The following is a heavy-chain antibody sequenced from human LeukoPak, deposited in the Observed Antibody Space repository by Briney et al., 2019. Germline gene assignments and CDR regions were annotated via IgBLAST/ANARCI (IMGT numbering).Heavy chain of an antibody. D-gene: IGHD3-16*01. V-gene: IGHV4-39*07. J-gene: IGHJ4*02. CDR2: VYYTGVT. CDR1: GGYIITSGHY. Sequence: SETLSLTCTVSGGYIITSGHYWGWIRQPPGKGLEWIGSVYYTGVTSTNPFFRSRMSISVDTSKNQFSLNLTSVTAADTAAYYCTRELGGFDHWGQGTLVTVSS. CDR3: TRELGGFDH.